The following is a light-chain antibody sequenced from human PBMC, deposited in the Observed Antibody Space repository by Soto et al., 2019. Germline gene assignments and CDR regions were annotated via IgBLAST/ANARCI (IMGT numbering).Light chain of an antibody. J-gene: IGKJ2*01. Sequence: DIQMTQSPSSLSASVGDRVTITCRASQNIRNYLNWYQQKPGDAPKLLIYAASTLQGAVPSRFSGSGSGTDFALTISSLRPENFATYHCQQGHSTPCTFGQGARLEI. V-gene: IGKV1-39*01. CDR1: QNIRNY. CDR2: AAS. CDR3: QQGHSTPCT.